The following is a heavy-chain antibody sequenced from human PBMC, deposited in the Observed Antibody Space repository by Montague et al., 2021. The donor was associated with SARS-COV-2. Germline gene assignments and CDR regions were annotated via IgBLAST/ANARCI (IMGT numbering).Heavy chain of an antibody. CDR3: VRADRRDPDTPHLHYYKGMDL. D-gene: IGHD2-15*01. J-gene: IGHJ6*02. V-gene: IGHV4-61*02. CDR2: IYTSGGT. CDR1: GASISSGNYY. Sequence: TLSLTCTVSGASISSGNYYWSWIRQPAGKGLEWIGRIYTSGGTKYNPSLNSRVTISVDTSKNQVSLNLRSVTAADTAVYFCVRADRRDPDTPHLHYYKGMDLWGQGTTVTVSS.